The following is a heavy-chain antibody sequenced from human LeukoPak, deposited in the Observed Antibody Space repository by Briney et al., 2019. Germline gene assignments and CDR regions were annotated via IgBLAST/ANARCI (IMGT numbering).Heavy chain of an antibody. CDR1: GFTFSSYA. CDR3: ATWELDYYYYGMDV. D-gene: IGHD1-26*01. Sequence: GGSLRLSCAASGFTFSSYAMSWVRQAPGKGLEWASAISGSGGSTYYADSVKGRFTISRDNSKNTLYLQMDSLRAEDTAVYYCATWELDYYYYGMDVWGQGTTVTVSS. V-gene: IGHV3-23*01. J-gene: IGHJ6*02. CDR2: ISGSGGST.